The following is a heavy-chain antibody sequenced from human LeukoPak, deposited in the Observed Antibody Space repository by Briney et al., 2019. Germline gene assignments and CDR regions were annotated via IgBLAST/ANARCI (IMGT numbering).Heavy chain of an antibody. CDR2: IYYSGST. CDR3: ARITGTTSLFFDY. CDR1: GGSISSGGYY. Sequence: PSQTLSLTCTVSGGSISSGGYYWSWIRQHPGKGLEWIGYIYYSGSTYYNPSLKSRVTISVDTSKNQFSLKLSSVTAADTAVYYCARITGTTSLFFDYWGQGTLVTVSS. D-gene: IGHD1-20*01. J-gene: IGHJ4*02. V-gene: IGHV4-31*03.